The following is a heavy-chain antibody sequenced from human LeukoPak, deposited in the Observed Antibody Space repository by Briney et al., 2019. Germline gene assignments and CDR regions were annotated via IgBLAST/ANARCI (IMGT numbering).Heavy chain of an antibody. D-gene: IGHD5-12*01. V-gene: IGHV3-23*01. CDR1: GFTFSDYY. CDR3: AKVEINWSMDIADY. Sequence: GGSLRLSCAASGFTFSDYYMSWVRQAPGKGLEWVSAISNDAGNTFYADSAKGRFTISRDNSKNTLYLQMNSLRAEDTAVYYCAKVEINWSMDIADYWGQGTLVTVSS. CDR2: ISNDAGNT. J-gene: IGHJ4*02.